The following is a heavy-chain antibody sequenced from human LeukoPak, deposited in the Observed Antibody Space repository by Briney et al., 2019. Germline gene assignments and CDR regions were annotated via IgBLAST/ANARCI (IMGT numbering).Heavy chain of an antibody. Sequence: SETLSLTCTVSGGSISSYYWSWIRQPPGKGLEWIGYIYSSGSTNYSPSLKSRVTISVDTSKNQFSLKLSSVTAADTAVYYCASRYCSGGSCPPGVFDIWGQGTMVTVSS. CDR3: ASRYCSGGSCPPGVFDI. CDR1: GGSISSYY. CDR2: IYSSGST. V-gene: IGHV4-59*12. J-gene: IGHJ3*02. D-gene: IGHD2-15*01.